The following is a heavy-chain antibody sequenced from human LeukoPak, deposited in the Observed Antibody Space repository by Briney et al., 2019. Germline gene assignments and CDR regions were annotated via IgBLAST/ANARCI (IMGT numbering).Heavy chain of an antibody. Sequence: GGSLRLSCAASGFTFSSYSMNWVRQAPGKGLEWVSYISSSSSTIYYADSVKGRFTISRDNAKNSLYLQMNSLRAEDTAVYYCARAKNHFGELSFDYWGQGTLVTVSS. CDR1: GFTFSSYS. CDR2: ISSSSSTI. CDR3: ARAKNHFGELSFDY. J-gene: IGHJ4*02. V-gene: IGHV3-48*01. D-gene: IGHD3-10*01.